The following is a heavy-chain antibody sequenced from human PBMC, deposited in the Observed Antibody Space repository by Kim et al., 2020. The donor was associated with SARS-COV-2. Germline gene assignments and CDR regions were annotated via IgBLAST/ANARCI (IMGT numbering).Heavy chain of an antibody. V-gene: IGHV4-34*01. CDR2: INHSGTS. Sequence: SESLSLTCAVYGVSFSDFQWSWIRQTPEKGLEWIGEINHSGTSSCNPSLKSRVSMSVDKSKNQFSLKVNSLTAADTAVYYCSAGAPGHWGQVTVVTVSS. J-gene: IGHJ1*01. CDR1: GVSFSDFQ. CDR3: SAGAPGH.